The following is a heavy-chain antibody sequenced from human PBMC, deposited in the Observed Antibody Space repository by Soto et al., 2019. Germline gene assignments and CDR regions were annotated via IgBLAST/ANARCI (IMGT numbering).Heavy chain of an antibody. J-gene: IGHJ6*02. CDR3: ARVKKNYDFWSGYYGGRVYYYGMDV. CDR2: IIPIFGTA. CDR1: GGTFSSYA. V-gene: IGHV1-69*06. D-gene: IGHD3-3*01. Sequence: SVKVSCEASGGTFSSYAISWVRQAPGQGLEWMGGIIPIFGTANYAQKFQGRVTITADKSTSTAYMELSSLRSEDTAVYYCARVKKNYDFWSGYYGGRVYYYGMDVWGQGTTVTVSS.